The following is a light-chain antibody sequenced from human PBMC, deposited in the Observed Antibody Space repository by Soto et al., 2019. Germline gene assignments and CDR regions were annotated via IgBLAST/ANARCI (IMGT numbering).Light chain of an antibody. CDR3: NSRTSSGSSV. CDR1: SSDVGGYNY. V-gene: IGLV2-14*01. J-gene: IGLJ2*01. CDR2: EVS. Sequence: QSALTQPASVSGSPGQSITISCTGASSDVGGYNYVSWYQQHPGRAPKLMLYEVSKRPSGVSNRFSGSKSGNTASLTISGLQADDEAVYYCNSRTSSGSSVFGGGTKLTVL.